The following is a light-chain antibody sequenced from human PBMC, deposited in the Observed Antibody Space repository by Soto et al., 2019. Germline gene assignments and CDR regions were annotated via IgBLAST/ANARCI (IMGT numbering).Light chain of an antibody. V-gene: IGKV1-5*01. CDR2: DAS. J-gene: IGKJ1*01. CDR1: QSISTW. CDR3: QQCNSYSWT. Sequence: DIPMTQSPSTLSASVGDRVTITCRASQSISTWLAWYQQKPGKAPKILIYDASTLESGVPSRFSGSGSGTEFTLTISSLQPDDFATYYCQQCNSYSWTFGQGTTVEIK.